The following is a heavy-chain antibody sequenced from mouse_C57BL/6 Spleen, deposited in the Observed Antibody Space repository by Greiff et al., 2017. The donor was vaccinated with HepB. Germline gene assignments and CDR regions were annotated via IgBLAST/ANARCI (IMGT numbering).Heavy chain of an antibody. J-gene: IGHJ1*03. CDR3: ARGGRWYFDV. Sequence: QVQLKQSGAELVKPGASVKMSCKASGYTFTSYWITWVKQRPGQGLEWIGDIYPGSGSTNYNEKFKSKATLTVDTSSSTAYMQLSSLTSEDSAVYYCARGGRWYFDVWGTGTTVTVSS. V-gene: IGHV1-55*01. CDR1: GYTFTSYW. D-gene: IGHD1-1*02. CDR2: IYPGSGST.